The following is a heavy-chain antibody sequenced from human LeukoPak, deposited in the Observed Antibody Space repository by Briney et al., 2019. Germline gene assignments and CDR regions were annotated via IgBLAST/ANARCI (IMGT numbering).Heavy chain of an antibody. Sequence: PGGSLRLSCAASGFSFGSYIMNWVRQAPGKGLEWVSYISSSGSTIYYSDSVKGRFTISRDNAKNPLCLQMNSLRDEDTAVYYCARDLNLSYWGQGTLVTVSS. V-gene: IGHV3-48*02. CDR3: ARDLNLSY. CDR1: GFSFGSYI. CDR2: ISSSGSTI. D-gene: IGHD2/OR15-2a*01. J-gene: IGHJ4*02.